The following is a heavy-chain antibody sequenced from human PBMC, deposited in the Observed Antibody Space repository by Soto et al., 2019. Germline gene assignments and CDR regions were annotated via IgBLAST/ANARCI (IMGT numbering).Heavy chain of an antibody. CDR2: VNHSGYI. D-gene: IGHD2-2*02. CDR3: ARVSQLLYGDPPGY. CDR1: GGSFSDYY. Sequence: ASETLSLTCAVYGGSFSDYYWSWIRQPPRKGLEWIGEVNHSGYINYNPSLRSRLTMSVDTSKNQFSLRLNSVTAADTAVYYCARVSQLLYGDPPGYWAQGTLVTVSS. J-gene: IGHJ4*02. V-gene: IGHV4-34*01.